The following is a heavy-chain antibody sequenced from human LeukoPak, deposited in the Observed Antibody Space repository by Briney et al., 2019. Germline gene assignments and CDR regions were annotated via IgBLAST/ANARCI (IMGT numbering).Heavy chain of an antibody. CDR2: IIPILGIA. D-gene: IGHD3-10*01. CDR1: GGTFSSYA. Sequence: SVKVSCKASGGTFSSYAISWVRQAPGQGLEWMGRIIPILGIANYAQKFQGRVTITADKSTSTAYMELSSLRSEDTAVYYCARVSYYGSGSYYIGWFDPWGQGTLVTVSS. CDR3: ARVSYYGSGSYYIGWFDP. V-gene: IGHV1-69*04. J-gene: IGHJ5*02.